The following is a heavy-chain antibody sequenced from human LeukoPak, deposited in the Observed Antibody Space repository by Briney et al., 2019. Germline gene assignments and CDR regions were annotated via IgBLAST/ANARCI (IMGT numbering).Heavy chain of an antibody. J-gene: IGHJ3*01. D-gene: IGHD4-17*01. CDR2: IHHDGRA. CDR1: AGSIGGRY. CDR3: ARNPGPRDFGDTVNDNDV. Sequence: SETLSLTHTLTAGSIGGRYWGATRQSPGKGLEWIGEIHHDGRAKYRPSLQNRISIFLDTSKNEVSLRLTHVTAADTAMYFQARNPGPRDFGDTVNDNDVWGQGTMVIVSS. V-gene: IGHV4-34*01.